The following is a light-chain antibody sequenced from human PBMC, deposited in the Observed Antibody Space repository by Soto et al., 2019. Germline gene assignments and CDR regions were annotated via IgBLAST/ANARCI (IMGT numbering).Light chain of an antibody. CDR3: QQYAESPIT. V-gene: IGKV3-20*01. CDR2: AAS. CDR1: EPIKKSY. Sequence: VLTQSAGPLSLSPGEGSTLSCSSSEPIKKSYLAWYQQQPGQAPRLLIYAASRRATGIPDRFSGGGSGTDFTLTISRLEPEDFAVFYCQQYAESPITLGQGTRLEIK. J-gene: IGKJ5*01.